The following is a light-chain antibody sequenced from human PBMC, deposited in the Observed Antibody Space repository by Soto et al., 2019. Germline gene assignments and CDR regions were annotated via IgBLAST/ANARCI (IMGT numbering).Light chain of an antibody. CDR3: QQLNSYPIT. V-gene: IGKV1-9*01. CDR1: QSISSY. Sequence: DIQMTQSPSSLSASVGDRVTITGGASQSISSYLAWYQQKPGKAPKLLIYAASTLQGGVPSRFSGSGSGTDFTLTINSLQPEDLATYYCQQLNSYPITFGQGTRLEI. J-gene: IGKJ5*01. CDR2: AAS.